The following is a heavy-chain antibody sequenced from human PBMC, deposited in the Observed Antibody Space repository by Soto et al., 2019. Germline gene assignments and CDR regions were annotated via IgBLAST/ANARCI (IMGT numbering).Heavy chain of an antibody. V-gene: IGHV3-21*01. CDR3: ARVAGWERTYFDY. CDR1: GFTFSSYS. J-gene: IGHJ4*02. CDR2: ISSSSSYI. D-gene: IGHD1-26*01. Sequence: EVQLVEAGGGLVKPGGSLRLSCAASGFTFSSYSMNWVRQAPGKGLEWVSSISSSSSYIYYADSVKGRFTISRDNAKNSLYLQMNSLRAEDTAVYYCARVAGWERTYFDYGGQGTLVTVSS.